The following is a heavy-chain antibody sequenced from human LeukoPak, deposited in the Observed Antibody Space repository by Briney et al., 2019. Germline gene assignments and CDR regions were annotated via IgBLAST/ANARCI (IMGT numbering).Heavy chain of an antibody. CDR3: ARATGYSYGYSRFDY. Sequence: GGSLRLSCAASGFTFSSYWMHWVRQAPGKGLVWGSRINSDGSSTSYVDSVKGRFIISRDNAKNTLYLQMNSLRAEDTAVYYCARATGYSYGYSRFDYWGQGTLVTVSS. CDR2: INSDGSST. V-gene: IGHV3-74*01. CDR1: GFTFSSYW. D-gene: IGHD5-18*01. J-gene: IGHJ4*02.